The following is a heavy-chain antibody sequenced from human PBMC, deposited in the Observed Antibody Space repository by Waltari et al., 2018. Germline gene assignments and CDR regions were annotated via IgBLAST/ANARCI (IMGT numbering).Heavy chain of an antibody. Sequence: EVHLVESGGGLVQPGGSLRLSCAASGVTLSRSWIHWVRQSPGQGILGFSRSNNDGSSTVYADSVKGRFTISRDDAKNTVSLQMNNLSAEDTALYYCARAGLLGAFDVWGQGTMVTVSS. D-gene: IGHD2-15*01. CDR1: GVTLSRSW. V-gene: IGHV3-74*03. CDR2: SNNDGSST. J-gene: IGHJ3*01. CDR3: ARAGLLGAFDV.